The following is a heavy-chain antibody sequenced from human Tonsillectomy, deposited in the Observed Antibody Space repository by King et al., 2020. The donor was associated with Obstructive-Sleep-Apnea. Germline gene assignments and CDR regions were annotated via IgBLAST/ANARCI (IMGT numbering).Heavy chain of an antibody. D-gene: IGHD2-2*01. J-gene: IGHJ3*02. CDR1: GFTFSSYS. Sequence: VQLVESGGGLVQPGGSLRLSCAASGFTFSSYSMNWVRQAPGKGLEWVSYISSSSSTIYYADSVKGRFTISRDNAKNSLYLQMNSLRAEDTAVYYCARLDPYYYHDAFDIWGQGTMVTVSS. V-gene: IGHV3-48*04. CDR3: ARLDPYYYHDAFDI. CDR2: ISSSSSTI.